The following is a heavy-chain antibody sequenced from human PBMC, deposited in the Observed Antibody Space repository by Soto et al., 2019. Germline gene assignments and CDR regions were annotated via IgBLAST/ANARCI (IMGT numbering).Heavy chain of an antibody. CDR3: ARGITMVRGVIITRDSYYYMDV. Sequence: GGSLRLSCAAFGFTFDDYGMSWVRQVPGKGLEWVCGINWNGGGTAYADSVKGRFTISRDNAKNSLYLQMNSLRAEDTALYHCARGITMVRGVIITRDSYYYMDVWGKGTTVTVSS. V-gene: IGHV3-20*01. D-gene: IGHD3-10*01. CDR2: INWNGGGT. CDR1: GFTFDDYG. J-gene: IGHJ6*03.